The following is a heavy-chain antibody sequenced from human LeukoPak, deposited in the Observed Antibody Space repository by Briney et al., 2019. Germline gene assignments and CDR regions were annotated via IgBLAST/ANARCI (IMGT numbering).Heavy chain of an antibody. V-gene: IGHV3-53*01. Sequence: GGSLRLSCAASGFTVSSNYMSWVRQAPGKGLEWVSVIYSGGSTYYADSVKGRFTISRDNSKNTLYLQMNSLRAEDTAVYYCARSPPDSSGWPTDFDYWGQGTLVTVSS. CDR2: IYSGGST. J-gene: IGHJ4*02. CDR3: ARSPPDSSGWPTDFDY. D-gene: IGHD6-19*01. CDR1: GFTVSSNY.